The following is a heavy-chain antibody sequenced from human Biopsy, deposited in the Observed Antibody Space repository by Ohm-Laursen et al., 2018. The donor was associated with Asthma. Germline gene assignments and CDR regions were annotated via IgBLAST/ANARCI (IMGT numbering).Heavy chain of an antibody. Sequence: SVKVSCKASGDSLGSFINYAISWVRQAPRQGLKWMGGIIPIFGTANYAQKFQGRVTITADESTSTAYMELSSLRSEDTAVYYCARASYDILTGYYNYFDYWGQGTLVTVSS. D-gene: IGHD3-9*01. CDR3: ARASYDILTGYYNYFDY. CDR1: GDSLGSFINYA. V-gene: IGHV1-69*13. CDR2: IIPIFGTA. J-gene: IGHJ4*02.